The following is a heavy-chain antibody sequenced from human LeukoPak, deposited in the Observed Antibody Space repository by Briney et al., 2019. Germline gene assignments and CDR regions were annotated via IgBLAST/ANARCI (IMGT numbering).Heavy chain of an antibody. Sequence: SQTLSLTCTVSGDSVSSGGYYWVWIRQRPGKGLEWIGYIYYTGSTSYNSSLKSRLTIAVGTSKNQFSLKLSSVTAADTAVYYCARPLNTVHDTSDVWGQGTMVTVSS. V-gene: IGHV4-31*03. CDR2: IYYTGST. D-gene: IGHD3-9*01. CDR3: ARPLNTVHDTSDV. J-gene: IGHJ3*01. CDR1: GDSVSSGGYY.